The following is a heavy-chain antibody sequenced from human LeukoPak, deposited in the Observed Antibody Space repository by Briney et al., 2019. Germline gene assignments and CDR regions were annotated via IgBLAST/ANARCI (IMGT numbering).Heavy chain of an antibody. V-gene: IGHV4-61*08. J-gene: IGHJ4*02. CDR2: IYYSGST. D-gene: IGHD5-18*01. CDR1: GGSISSGDYY. Sequence: SETLSLTCTVSGGSISSGDYYWSWIRQPPGKGLEWIGYIYYSGSTNYNPSLKSRVTMSVDTSKNQFSLKLSSVTAADTAVYYCARGYSYGYDYWGQGTLVTVSS. CDR3: ARGYSYGYDY.